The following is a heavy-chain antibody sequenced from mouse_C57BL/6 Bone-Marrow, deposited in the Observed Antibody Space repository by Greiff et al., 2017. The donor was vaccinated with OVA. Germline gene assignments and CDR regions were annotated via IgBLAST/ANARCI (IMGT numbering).Heavy chain of an antibody. CDR2: IHPNSGST. CDR1: GYTFTSYW. V-gene: IGHV1-64*01. CDR3: ARGIYDGYYEGVAY. Sequence: VQLQQPGAELVKPGASVKLSCKASGYTFTSYWMHWVKQRPGQGLEWIGMIHPNSGSTNYNEKFKSKATLTVDKSSSTAYMQLSSLTSRASAVYYCARGIYDGYYEGVAYWGQGTLVTVTA. D-gene: IGHD2-3*01. J-gene: IGHJ3*01.